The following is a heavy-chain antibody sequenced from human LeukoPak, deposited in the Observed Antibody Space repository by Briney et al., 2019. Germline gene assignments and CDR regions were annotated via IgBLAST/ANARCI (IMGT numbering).Heavy chain of an antibody. J-gene: IGHJ4*02. CDR1: GLPRSARGVG. D-gene: IGHD6-6*01. CDR2: IYWNDDK. V-gene: IGHV2-5*01. CDR3: AHSQQLASYLTFDS. Sequence: SGPTLVNPPQTRTLTCTFCGLPRSARGVGVGGIRQPPGKALEWVSLIYWNDDKRYSPSLKSRLTITQDTSKHPVVLTMTNMDPVDTATYYCAHSQQLASYLTFDSWGQGTLVTVSS.